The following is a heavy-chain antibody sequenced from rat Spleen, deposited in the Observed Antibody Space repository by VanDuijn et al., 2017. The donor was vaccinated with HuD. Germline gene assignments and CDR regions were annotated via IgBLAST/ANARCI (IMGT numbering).Heavy chain of an antibody. J-gene: IGHJ2*01. CDR3: VRSRGYSSPDY. V-gene: IGHV2-30*01. D-gene: IGHD1-2*01. CDR2: IWTGGNT. Sequence: QVQLKESGPGLVQPSQPLSLTCTVSGFSLTSYNVHWVRQPTGKGLEWMGVIWTGGNTAYNSLLKTRLSNSRDTSKSQVFLQMNSLQTEDTAMYFGVRSRGYSSPDYWGQGVMVTVSS. CDR1: GFSLTSYN.